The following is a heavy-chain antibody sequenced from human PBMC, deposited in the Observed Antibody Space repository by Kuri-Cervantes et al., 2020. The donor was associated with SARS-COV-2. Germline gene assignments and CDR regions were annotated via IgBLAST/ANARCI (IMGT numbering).Heavy chain of an antibody. D-gene: IGHD4-11*01. CDR2: IKQDGSEK. J-gene: IGHJ4*02. Sequence: GGSLRLSCAASGFTFSSYWMSWVRQAPGKGLEWVANIKQDGSEKYYVDSVKGRFTISRDNAKNSLYLQMNSLRAEDTAVYYCAREAYDYNMGFDSWGQGALVTVSS. CDR3: AREAYDYNMGFDS. CDR1: GFTFSSYW. V-gene: IGHV3-7*01.